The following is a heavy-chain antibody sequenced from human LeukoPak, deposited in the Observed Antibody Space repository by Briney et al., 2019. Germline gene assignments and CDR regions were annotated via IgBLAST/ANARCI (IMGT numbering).Heavy chain of an antibody. J-gene: IGHJ4*02. V-gene: IGHV3-74*01. CDR2: INSDGRST. Sequence: GGSLRLSCGASGFTLSRYWMQWVRHAPGKGVVWVSRINSDGRSTSYVGSVRGRLTISSENGKNTLYLQMNSLRAEDKAVYYSLSFYATYWGRGTVVIVS. D-gene: IGHD2/OR15-2a*01. CDR1: GFTLSRYW. CDR3: LSFYATY.